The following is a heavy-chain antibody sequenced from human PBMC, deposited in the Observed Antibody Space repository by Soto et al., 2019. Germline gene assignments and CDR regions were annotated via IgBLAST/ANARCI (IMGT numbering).Heavy chain of an antibody. J-gene: IGHJ3*01. V-gene: IGHV3-23*01. CDR2: ISGSAGTT. CDR3: AKTRLDDATGYHRDGRDV. CDR1: GFTFNKYV. Sequence: GGSLRLSCAASGFTFNKYVMNWVRQAPGKGLEWVSGISGSAGTTYYADSVKGRFTISRDNSEDTLYLQINSLRPEDTARYYCAKTRLDDATGYHRDGRDVWGQGTMVTVSS. D-gene: IGHD3-9*01.